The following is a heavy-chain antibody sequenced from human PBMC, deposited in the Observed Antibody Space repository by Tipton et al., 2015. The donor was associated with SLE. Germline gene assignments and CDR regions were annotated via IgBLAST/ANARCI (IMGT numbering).Heavy chain of an antibody. V-gene: IGHV4-39*07. D-gene: IGHD1-7*01. CDR1: GGSISSSSYY. Sequence: TLSLTCTVSGGSISSSSYYWGWIRQPPGKGLEWIGSIYYSGSTYYNPSLKSRVTISVDTSKNQFSLKLSSVTAADTAVYYCARDSGSATGTTSALYYWGQGTLVTVSS. CDR3: ARDSGSATGTTSALYY. CDR2: IYYSGST. J-gene: IGHJ4*02.